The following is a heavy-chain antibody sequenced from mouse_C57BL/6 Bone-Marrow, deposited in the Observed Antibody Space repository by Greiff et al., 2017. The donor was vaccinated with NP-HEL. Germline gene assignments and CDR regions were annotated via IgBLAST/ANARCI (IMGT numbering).Heavy chain of an antibody. CDR3: ARRYSNSSAWFAD. Sequence: DVQLVESGGGLVKPGGSLKLSCAASGFTFSDYGMHWVRQAPEKGLEWVAYISSGSSAIYYADTVKGRSTISRDNAKNTLFMQMSRLRSEDTAMYYCARRYSNSSAWFADWGQGTLVTVSA. CDR1: GFTFSDYG. J-gene: IGHJ3*01. D-gene: IGHD2-5*01. V-gene: IGHV5-17*01. CDR2: ISSGSSAI.